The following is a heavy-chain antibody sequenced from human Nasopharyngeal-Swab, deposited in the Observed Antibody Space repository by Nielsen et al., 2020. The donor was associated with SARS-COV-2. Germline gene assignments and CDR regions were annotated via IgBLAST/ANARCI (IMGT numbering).Heavy chain of an antibody. V-gene: IGHV3-23*01. CDR3: AKRLSCTSPSCYAFDY. J-gene: IGHJ4*02. Sequence: GGSLRLSCTASGFTFTTYAMSWVRQAPGKGLEWVSAISGIGDRTYYADSVQGRFTISRDNSKNTLYLQMNSLRAEDTAVYYCAKRLSCTSPSCYAFDYWGQGTLVTVSS. CDR1: GFTFTTYA. D-gene: IGHD2-2*01. CDR2: ISGIGDRT.